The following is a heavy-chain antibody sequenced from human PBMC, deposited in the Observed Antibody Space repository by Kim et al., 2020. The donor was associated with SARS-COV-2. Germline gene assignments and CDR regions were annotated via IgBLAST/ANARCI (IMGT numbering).Heavy chain of an antibody. D-gene: IGHD3-10*01. Sequence: GVRTHYADSVKGRFTISRDNSKNTLYLQMNGLAAEDTAIFYCAKDTARSFWGQGTLVAISS. V-gene: IGHV3-23*01. CDR2: GVRT. CDR3: AKDTARSF. J-gene: IGHJ4*02.